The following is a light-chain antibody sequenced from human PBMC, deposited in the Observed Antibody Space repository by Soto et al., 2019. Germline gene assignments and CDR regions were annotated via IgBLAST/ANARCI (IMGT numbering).Light chain of an antibody. Sequence: QSALTQPASVSGSPGQSITISCTGTSSDVGYYNYVSWYQHHPGKVPKLMIYEVSNRPSGVSNRFSGSKSGNTASLTISGLQAEDEADYYCSSYTTSSTQVFRGGTKVTVL. J-gene: IGLJ3*02. CDR1: SSDVGYYNY. CDR2: EVS. CDR3: SSYTTSSTQV. V-gene: IGLV2-14*01.